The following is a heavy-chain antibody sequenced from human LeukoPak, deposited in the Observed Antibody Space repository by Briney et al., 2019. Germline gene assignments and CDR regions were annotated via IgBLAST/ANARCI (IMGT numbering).Heavy chain of an antibody. CDR2: IYSSGST. CDR3: AREKMAGVPLYDY. V-gene: IGHV4-4*07. CDR1: GGSISGYY. D-gene: IGHD5-24*01. Sequence: SETLSLTCTVSGGSISGYYWSWIRQPTGKGLEWIGRIYSSGSTNYNPSLKSRVTLSVDTSKNQFSLKLNSVTAADTAVYYSAREKMAGVPLYDYWGQGTLVTVSS. J-gene: IGHJ4*02.